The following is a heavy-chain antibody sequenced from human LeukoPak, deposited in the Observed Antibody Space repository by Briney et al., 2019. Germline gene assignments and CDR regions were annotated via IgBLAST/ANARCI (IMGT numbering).Heavy chain of an antibody. CDR2: ISDSGGDS. Sequence: GGSLRLSCTASGFTFSSSAMTWVRQAPGKGLDWVSAISDSGGDSIYTDSVKDRFTISRDNSKNTLYLQMNSLRAEDTALYYCAKGGSYAPLDYWGQGILVTVSS. J-gene: IGHJ4*02. V-gene: IGHV3-23*01. CDR1: GFTFSSSA. CDR3: AKGGSYAPLDY. D-gene: IGHD1-26*01.